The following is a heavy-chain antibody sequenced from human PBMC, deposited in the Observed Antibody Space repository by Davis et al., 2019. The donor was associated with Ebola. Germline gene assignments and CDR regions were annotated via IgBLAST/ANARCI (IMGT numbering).Heavy chain of an antibody. CDR1: GFTFGDYW. D-gene: IGHD6-19*01. Sequence: PGASLRLSCAASGFTFGDYWMTWVRQAPGKGLEWVGKIKYDGSDKYYVDSVKGRFTISRDNAKNSLYLQMNSLTVEDTAIYYCAKDSGWQMSPWGQGTLVIVSS. CDR3: AKDSGWQMSP. V-gene: IGHV3-7*01. CDR2: IKYDGSDK. J-gene: IGHJ5*02.